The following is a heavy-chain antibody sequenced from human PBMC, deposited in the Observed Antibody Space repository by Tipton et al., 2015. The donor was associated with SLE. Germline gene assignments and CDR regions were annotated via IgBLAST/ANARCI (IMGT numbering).Heavy chain of an antibody. CDR3: ARGLGAYSSGWRYYFYYMDV. CDR2: INPSGST. CDR1: GGSFSGYY. Sequence: TLSLTCAVYGGSFSGYYWSWIRQPPGKGLEWIGEINPSGSTNYNPSLKSRVIISIDTSKNQFSLKLNSVTAADTAVYYCARGLGAYSSGWRYYFYYMDVWGKGTTVTVSS. V-gene: IGHV4-34*01. J-gene: IGHJ6*03. D-gene: IGHD6-19*01.